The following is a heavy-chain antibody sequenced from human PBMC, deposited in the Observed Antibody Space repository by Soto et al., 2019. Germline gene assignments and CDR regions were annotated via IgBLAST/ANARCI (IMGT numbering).Heavy chain of an antibody. D-gene: IGHD6-13*01. J-gene: IGHJ6*02. V-gene: IGHV1-69*01. CDR1: GGTFSSYA. CDR3: ASCQLVQMSRSRWTSGYGMDV. Sequence: QVQLVQSGAEVKKPGSSVKVSCKASGGTFSSYAISWVRQAPGQGLEWMGGIIPIFGTANYAQKFQGRVTITADESTRTAYMELSSLRSEDTAVYYCASCQLVQMSRSRWTSGYGMDVWGQGTTVTVSS. CDR2: IIPIFGTA.